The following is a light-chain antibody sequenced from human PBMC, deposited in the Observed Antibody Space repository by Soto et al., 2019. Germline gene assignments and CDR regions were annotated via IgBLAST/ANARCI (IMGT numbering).Light chain of an antibody. Sequence: EIVLTQSPGTLSLSPGERATLSCRASQSVSNNYLAWYQQKPGQAPRLLIHDTSSRDTGIPDTFSGSGSGTHFTLTISRLEPEDFAVYYCQQHFGSPFTFGPGTKVEIE. J-gene: IGKJ3*01. CDR2: DTS. CDR3: QQHFGSPFT. V-gene: IGKV3-20*01. CDR1: QSVSNNY.